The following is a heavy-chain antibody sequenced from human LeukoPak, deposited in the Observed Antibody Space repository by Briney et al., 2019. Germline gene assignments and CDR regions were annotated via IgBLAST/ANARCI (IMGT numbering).Heavy chain of an antibody. Sequence: SETLSLTCTVSGGSIGSSSYYWGWIRQPPGKGLEWIGSIYYSGSTYYNPSLKSRVTISVDTSKNQFSLKLSSVTAADTAVYYCARQRIAAAEDYWGQGTLVTVSS. J-gene: IGHJ4*02. CDR1: GGSIGSSSYY. CDR3: ARQRIAAAEDY. D-gene: IGHD6-13*01. CDR2: IYYSGST. V-gene: IGHV4-39*01.